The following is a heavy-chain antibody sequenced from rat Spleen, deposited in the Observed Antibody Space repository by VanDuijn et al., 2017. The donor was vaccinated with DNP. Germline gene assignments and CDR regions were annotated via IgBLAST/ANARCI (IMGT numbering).Heavy chain of an antibody. CDR1: GFTFSDYN. CDR3: TTDNSGLNWFTY. J-gene: IGHJ3*01. Sequence: EVQLVESGGGLVQPGGSLKLSCAASGFTFSDYNMAWVRQAPKKGLEWVAAIIYDGSITYYGDSVKGRFTISRDNGKNTLFLQMDNLRSEDTATYYCTTDNSGLNWFTYWGQGTLVTVSS. D-gene: IGHD4-3*01. V-gene: IGHV5S10*01. CDR2: IIYDGSIT.